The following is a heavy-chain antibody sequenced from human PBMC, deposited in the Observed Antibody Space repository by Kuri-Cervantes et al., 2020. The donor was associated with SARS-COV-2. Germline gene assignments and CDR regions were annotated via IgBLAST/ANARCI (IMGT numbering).Heavy chain of an antibody. J-gene: IGHJ5*02. V-gene: IGHV1-8*01. Sequence: ASVKVSCKASGYTFTSYDINWVRQATGQGLEWMGWMNPNSGNTGYAQEFQGRVTMTRNTSISTAYMELSSLRSEDTAVYYCATGDQLLVGWFDPWGQGTLVTVSS. D-gene: IGHD2-2*01. CDR1: GYTFTSYD. CDR3: ATGDQLLVGWFDP. CDR2: MNPNSGNT.